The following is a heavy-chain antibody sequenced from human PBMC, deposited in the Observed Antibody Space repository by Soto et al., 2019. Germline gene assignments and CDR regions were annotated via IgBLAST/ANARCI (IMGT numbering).Heavy chain of an antibody. Sequence: EVQLVESGGGLVQPGGSLRLSCAGSGFTLSDHYIDWVRQAPGKGLEWVGRSRDKAQGYSTAYAASVKGRFTTSRDESKNSVYLQMNSLKTEDTAVYYCAKSRDGYSFYFYYGMDVWGQGTTVTVSS. V-gene: IGHV3-72*01. CDR2: SRDKAQGYST. CDR3: AKSRDGYSFYFYYGMDV. CDR1: GFTLSDHY. D-gene: IGHD4-4*01. J-gene: IGHJ6*02.